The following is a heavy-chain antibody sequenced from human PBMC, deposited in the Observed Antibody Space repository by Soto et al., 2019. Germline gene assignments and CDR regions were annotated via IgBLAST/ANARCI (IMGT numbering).Heavy chain of an antibody. J-gene: IGHJ4*02. CDR2: INHSGST. CDR1: GGSFSGYY. Sequence: SETLSLTCAVYGGSFSGYYWSWIRQPPGKGLEWIGEINHSGSTNYNPSLKSRVTISVDTSKNQFSLKLSSVTAADTAVYYCARVWGYYDFWSGYYGLDYWGQGTLVTVSS. CDR3: ARVWGYYDFWSGYYGLDY. V-gene: IGHV4-34*01. D-gene: IGHD3-3*01.